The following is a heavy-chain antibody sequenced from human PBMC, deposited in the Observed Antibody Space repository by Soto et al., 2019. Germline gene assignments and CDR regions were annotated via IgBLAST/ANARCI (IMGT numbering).Heavy chain of an antibody. CDR1: GDTFSSYA. J-gene: IGHJ5*02. D-gene: IGHD1-7*01. CDR3: AREGATGTTSAHWFDP. CDR2: IIPTFGRT. Sequence: GASVKVSCKASGDTFSSYAISWVRQAPGKGLEWMGKIIPTFGRTNYAQKFQGWVTMTRDTSISTAYMGLSRLRSDDTAVYYCAREGATGTTSAHWFDPWGQGTLVTVS. V-gene: IGHV1-2*04.